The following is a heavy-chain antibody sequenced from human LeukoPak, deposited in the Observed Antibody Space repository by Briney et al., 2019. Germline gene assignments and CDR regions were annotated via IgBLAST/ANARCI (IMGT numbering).Heavy chain of an antibody. V-gene: IGHV4-30-4*01. D-gene: IGHD3-10*01. Sequence: SETLSLTCTVSGGSISSGDYYWSWIRQPPGKGLEWIGYIYYSGSTFYNPSLKSRVTISVDTSKNQFSLKLSSVTAADTAVYYCAREIGDYYGSGRSRAPDNWFDPWGQGTLVTVSS. J-gene: IGHJ5*02. CDR3: AREIGDYYGSGRSRAPDNWFDP. CDR2: IYYSGST. CDR1: GGSISSGDYY.